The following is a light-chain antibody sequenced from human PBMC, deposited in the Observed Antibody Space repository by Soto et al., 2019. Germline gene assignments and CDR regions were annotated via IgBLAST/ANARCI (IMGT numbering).Light chain of an antibody. CDR1: NIGSKS. V-gene: IGLV3-21*02. CDR3: QVWDFATDHPVF. CDR2: DSS. Sequence: SYELTQTPSVSVAPGQTARITCGANNIGSKSVHWYQQKPGQAPLLVVHDSSDRPSGIPARLSGSNSENTATLTISSVEAGDEAEYYCQVWDFATDHPVFLGGGTK. J-gene: IGLJ2*01.